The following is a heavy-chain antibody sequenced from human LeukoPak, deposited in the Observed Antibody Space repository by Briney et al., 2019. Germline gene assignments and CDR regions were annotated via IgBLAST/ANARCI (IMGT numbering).Heavy chain of an antibody. CDR1: GGTFSSYA. Sequence: SAKVSCKGSGGTFSSYAISWVRQAPGQGLEWMGRIIPFLGRANYAQKFQGRVTITAEKSTRTAELELSSLRSEDTAVYFCGSGSSGGYYKKWHYWGQGTLVTVSS. V-gene: IGHV1-69*04. CDR2: IIPFLGRA. D-gene: IGHD3-3*01. CDR3: GSGSSGGYYKKWHY. J-gene: IGHJ4*02.